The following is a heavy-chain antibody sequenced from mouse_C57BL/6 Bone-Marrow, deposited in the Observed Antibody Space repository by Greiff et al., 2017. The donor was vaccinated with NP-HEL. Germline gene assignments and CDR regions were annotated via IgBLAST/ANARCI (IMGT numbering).Heavy chain of an antibody. V-gene: IGHV1-69*01. CDR1: GYTFTSYW. CDR3: ARSRDYGSSYYFDY. J-gene: IGHJ2*01. Sequence: QVQLQQSGAELVMPGASVKLSCKASGYTFTSYWMHWVKQRPGQGLEWIGEIDPSDSYTNYNQKFKGKSTLTVDKSSSTAYMQLSSLTSEDSAVYYCARSRDYGSSYYFDYWGQGTTLTVSS. CDR2: IDPSDSYT. D-gene: IGHD1-1*01.